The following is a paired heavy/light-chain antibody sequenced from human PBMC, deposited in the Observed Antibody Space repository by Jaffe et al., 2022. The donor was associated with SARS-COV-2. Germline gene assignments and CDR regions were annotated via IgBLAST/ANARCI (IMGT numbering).Light chain of an antibody. CDR3: SSFTSSSTWV. Sequence: QSALTQPPSVSGSPGQSVTISCTGTSSDVGSYNRVSWYQQPPGTAPKLMIYEVSNRPSGVPDRFSGSKSGNTASLTISGLQAEDEADYYCSSFTSSSTWVFGGGTKLTVL. CDR1: SSDVGSYNR. V-gene: IGLV2-18*02. J-gene: IGLJ2*01. CDR2: EVS.
Heavy chain of an antibody. Sequence: EVQLVESGGGLVQPGGSLRLSCAASGFTFSSYWMYWVRQAPGKGLVWVSGISSGGSSTRYADSVKGRFTISRDNAKNTLYLQMNSLRVEDTAVFHCARDRNYGMDVWGQGTTVTVSS. J-gene: IGHJ6*02. V-gene: IGHV3-74*01. CDR2: ISSGGSST. CDR3: ARDRNYGMDV. CDR1: GFTFSSYW.